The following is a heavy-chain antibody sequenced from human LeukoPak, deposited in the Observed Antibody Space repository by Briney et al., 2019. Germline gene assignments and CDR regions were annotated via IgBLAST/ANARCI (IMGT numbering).Heavy chain of an antibody. CDR2: ISAYNGNT. J-gene: IGHJ6*03. V-gene: IGHV1-18*01. CDR1: GYTFTSYG. D-gene: IGHD2-2*01. CDR3: ARVDVVAARYYYYYMDV. Sequence: ASVKVSCKASGYTFTSYGISWVRQAPGQGLEWMGWISAYNGNTNYPQKLQGRVTMTTDTSTSTAYMELRSLRSDDTAVYYCARVDVVAARYYYYYMDVWGKGTTVTVSS.